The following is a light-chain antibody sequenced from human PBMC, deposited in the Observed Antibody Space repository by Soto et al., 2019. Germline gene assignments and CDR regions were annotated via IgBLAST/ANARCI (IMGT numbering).Light chain of an antibody. CDR3: QSYNDWPFT. Sequence: EIVMTQSPATLSVSPGERVTLSCRASESLSTYLAWYQQKPGQAPRLLIYGASTKATGIPARFSGSGSATDFTLTFSSLQSEDFAVYYCQSYNDWPFTFGQGTKLEI. CDR2: GAS. V-gene: IGKV3-15*01. J-gene: IGKJ2*01. CDR1: ESLSTY.